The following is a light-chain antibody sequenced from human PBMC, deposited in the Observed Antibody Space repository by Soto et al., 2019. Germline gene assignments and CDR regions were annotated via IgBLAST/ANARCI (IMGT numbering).Light chain of an antibody. CDR3: QQRSNWPWT. J-gene: IGKJ1*01. Sequence: EIVLTQSPATLSLSPGEGATLSCRASQSISSYLAWYQQKPGQAPRLLIYDASNRATGIPARFSGSGSGTDFTLTISCLESADFAVYYCQQRSNWPWTFGQGTKGEIK. CDR1: QSISSY. V-gene: IGKV3-11*01. CDR2: DAS.